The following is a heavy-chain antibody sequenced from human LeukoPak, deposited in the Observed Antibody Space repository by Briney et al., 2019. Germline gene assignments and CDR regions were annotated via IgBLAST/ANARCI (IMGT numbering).Heavy chain of an antibody. J-gene: IGHJ4*02. CDR2: ISAYNGNT. Sequence: ASVKVSCKASGYTSTSYGISWVRQAPGQGLEWMGWISAYNGNTNYAQKLQGRVTMTTDTSTSTAYMELRSLRSDDTAVYYCASGYCSSTSCYRWGSYFDYWGQGTLVTVSS. CDR3: ASGYCSSTSCYRWGSYFDY. V-gene: IGHV1-18*01. D-gene: IGHD2-2*02. CDR1: GYTSTSYG.